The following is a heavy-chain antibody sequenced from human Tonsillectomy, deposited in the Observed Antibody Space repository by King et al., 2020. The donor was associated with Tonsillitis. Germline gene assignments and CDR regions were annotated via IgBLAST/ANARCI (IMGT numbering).Heavy chain of an antibody. J-gene: IGHJ4*02. CDR3: ARELRRGVFPDY. Sequence: VQLVESGGGVVQPGRSLRLSCTASGITFNNYAMYWVRQAPGKGLEWVAVITSDGKKNYYADSVKGRFTISRDISKNTLDLQMNSLRVEDTAMYYCARELRRGVFPDYWGQGTLGTVSS. V-gene: IGHV3-30*04. CDR2: ITSDGKKN. D-gene: IGHD2-21*01. CDR1: GITFNNYA.